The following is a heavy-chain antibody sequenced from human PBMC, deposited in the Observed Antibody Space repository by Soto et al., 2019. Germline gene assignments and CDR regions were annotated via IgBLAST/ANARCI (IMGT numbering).Heavy chain of an antibody. CDR2: IIPIFGTA. D-gene: IGHD1-26*01. V-gene: IGHV1-69*13. J-gene: IGHJ6*02. CDR1: GGTFSSYA. CDR3: ARRGSYYPSPLDYYYGMDV. Sequence: SVKVSCKASGGTFSSYAISWVRQAPGQGLEWMGGIIPIFGTANYAQKFQGRVTITADESTSTAYMELSSLRSEDTAVYYCARRGSYYPSPLDYYYGMDVWGQGTTVTVSS.